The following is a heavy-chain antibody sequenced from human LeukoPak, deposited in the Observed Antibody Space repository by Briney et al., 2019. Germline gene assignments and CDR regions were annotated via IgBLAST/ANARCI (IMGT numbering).Heavy chain of an antibody. CDR3: ARDTPYYDSSGYYWGTNWFDP. D-gene: IGHD3-22*01. CDR1: GGSISSYY. Sequence: PSETLSLTCTVSGGSISSYYWSWIRQPAGKGLEWIGRIYTSGSTNYNPSLKSRVTMSVDTSKNQFSLKLSSVTAADTAVYYCARDTPYYDSSGYYWGTNWFDPWGQGTLVTVSS. CDR2: IYTSGST. V-gene: IGHV4-4*07. J-gene: IGHJ5*02.